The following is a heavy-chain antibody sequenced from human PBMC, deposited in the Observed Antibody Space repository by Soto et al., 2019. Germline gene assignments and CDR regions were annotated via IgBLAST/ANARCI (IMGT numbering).Heavy chain of an antibody. J-gene: IGHJ5*02. Sequence: NPSETLSLTCTVSGCSISSGSFYWSWIRQYPGKGLEWIGYVSYSGSAYYSPSLMRRVTISVDTSKNQFSLKLSSVTAADTAVYYCARDKRITTLFRGDPYNFFDPWGQGTLVTVSS. CDR3: ARDKRITTLFRGDPYNFFDP. D-gene: IGHD3-3*01. V-gene: IGHV4-31*03. CDR1: GCSISSGSFY. CDR2: VSYSGSA.